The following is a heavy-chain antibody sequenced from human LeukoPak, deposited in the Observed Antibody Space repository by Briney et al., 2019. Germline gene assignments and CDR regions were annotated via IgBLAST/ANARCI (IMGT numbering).Heavy chain of an antibody. Sequence: GGSLRLSCAASGFTFSSYAMHWVRQAPGKGLEWVAVISYDGSNKYYADSVKGRFTISRDNSKNTLYLQMNSLRAEDTAVYYCAREQSWSGYDFDYWGQGTLVTVSS. J-gene: IGHJ4*02. CDR3: AREQSWSGYDFDY. CDR2: ISYDGSNK. CDR1: GFTFSSYA. V-gene: IGHV3-30-3*01. D-gene: IGHD3-3*01.